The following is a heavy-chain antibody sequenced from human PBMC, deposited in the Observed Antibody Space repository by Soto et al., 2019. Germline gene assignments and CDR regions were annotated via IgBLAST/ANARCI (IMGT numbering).Heavy chain of an antibody. Sequence: ETLSLTCTVSVDTITSYYWGWIRQAPGKGLEWIGHIHNSGTSTHNPSLNGRVTISIDMSKKQFSLKLTSLTSADTAVYYCARDFYDSVGYTWFDSWSQGTLVTVSS. CDR2: IHNSGTS. V-gene: IGHV4-59*01. D-gene: IGHD3-22*01. CDR1: VDTITSYY. CDR3: ARDFYDSVGYTWFDS. J-gene: IGHJ5*01.